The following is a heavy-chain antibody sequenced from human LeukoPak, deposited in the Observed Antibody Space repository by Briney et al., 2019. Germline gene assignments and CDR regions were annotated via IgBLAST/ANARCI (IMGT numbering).Heavy chain of an antibody. Sequence: XIRQPPGXXXXXXGYIYYSASTNYNPSLKSRVTISVDTSKNQFSLKLSSVTAADTAVYYCARGRTMVRGVMFDYWGQGTLVTVSS. CDR2: IYYSAST. CDR3: ARGRTMVRGVMFDY. V-gene: IGHV4-59*12. J-gene: IGHJ4*02. D-gene: IGHD3-10*01.